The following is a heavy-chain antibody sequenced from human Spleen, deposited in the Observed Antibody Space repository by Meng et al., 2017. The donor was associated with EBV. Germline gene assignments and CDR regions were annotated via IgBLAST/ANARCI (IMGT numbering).Heavy chain of an antibody. J-gene: IGHJ4*02. CDR2: MYYSGST. D-gene: IGHD3-10*01. CDR1: GGAVSSGNHY. CDR3: GRIMVRGVTSIDC. Sequence: QVQLQESGPGLVNLSDTRSFTCTFSGGAVSSGNHYWGWIRQAPGKGLEWIAYMYYSGSTNYNPSLKSRVTISVDTSKNQFSLKLNSVTAADTAVYYCGRIMVRGVTSIDCWGQGTLVTVSS. V-gene: IGHV4-61*01.